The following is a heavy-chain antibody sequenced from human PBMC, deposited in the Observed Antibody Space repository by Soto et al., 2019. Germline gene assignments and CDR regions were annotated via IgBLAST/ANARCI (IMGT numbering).Heavy chain of an antibody. V-gene: IGHV4-34*01. CDR3: ARGSYRRGYCSGGSCRRPIRPAFDI. D-gene: IGHD2-15*01. CDR1: GGSFSGYY. Sequence: ETLSLTCAGYGGSFSGYYWSWIRQPPGKGLEWIGEINHSGSTNYNPSLKSRVTISVDTTKNQFSLKLSSVTAADTAVYYCARGSYRRGYCSGGSCRRPIRPAFDIWGQGTMVTVSS. J-gene: IGHJ3*02. CDR2: INHSGST.